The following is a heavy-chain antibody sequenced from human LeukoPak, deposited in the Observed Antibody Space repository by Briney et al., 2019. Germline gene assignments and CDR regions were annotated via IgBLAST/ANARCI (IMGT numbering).Heavy chain of an antibody. J-gene: IGHJ6*03. D-gene: IGHD3-16*01. CDR1: GGSISSSSDY. CDR2: ISYSGNT. V-gene: IGHV4-39*01. Sequence: SETLSLTCTVSGGSISSSSDYWGWVRQPPAKGLEWIGSISYSGNTYYNPSLESRVIISVDTSNNQFSLNLSAVTAADTAMYYCAGGPTYYYMDVWDKGTTVTVSS. CDR3: AGGPTYYYMDV.